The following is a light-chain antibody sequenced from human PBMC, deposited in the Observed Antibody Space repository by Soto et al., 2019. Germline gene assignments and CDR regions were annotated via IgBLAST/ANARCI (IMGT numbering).Light chain of an antibody. CDR3: QQSHSPPLA. CDR2: AAS. V-gene: IGKV1-39*01. CDR1: QPINYY. J-gene: IGKJ4*01. Sequence: DIQMTQSPSSLSASVGDRVTITCRASQPINYYLCWYQQKPGKAPKLLIYAASSLQSGVPSRFSGSGSGTDFTLTISSLQPEDFAPYYCQQSHSPPLAFGGGTKVEMK.